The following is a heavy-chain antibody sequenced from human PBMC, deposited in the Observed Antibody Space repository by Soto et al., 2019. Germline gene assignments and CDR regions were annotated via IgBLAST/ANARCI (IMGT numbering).Heavy chain of an antibody. V-gene: IGHV1-58*01. CDR2: IVVGGGNT. J-gene: IGHJ6*03. CDR1: GFTFSNAA. D-gene: IGHD1-26*01. CDR3: ASLCGVAGAGDGYNMDD. Sequence: QMQLVQSGPEVKKPGTSVKVSCKASGFTFSNAAVQWVRQARGHRLEWIGWIVVGGGNTKYAQKFRDRVTLTSDMSTSTACMELSSLRSDDTAVYYCASLCGVAGAGDGYNMDDLGQGTTF.